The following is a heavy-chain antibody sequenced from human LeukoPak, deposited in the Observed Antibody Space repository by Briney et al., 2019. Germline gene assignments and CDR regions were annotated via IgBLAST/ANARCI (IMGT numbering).Heavy chain of an antibody. D-gene: IGHD2-2*01. CDR1: GGSFSSYY. V-gene: IGHV4-4*07. Sequence: SETLSLTCAVYGGSFSSYYWSWIRQPAGKGLEWIGRIYTSGSTNYNPSLKSRVTMSVDTSKNQFSLKLSSVTAADTAVYYCARDSNEGYCSSTSCHYRFDPWGQGTLVTVSS. CDR3: ARDSNEGYCSSTSCHYRFDP. CDR2: IYTSGST. J-gene: IGHJ5*02.